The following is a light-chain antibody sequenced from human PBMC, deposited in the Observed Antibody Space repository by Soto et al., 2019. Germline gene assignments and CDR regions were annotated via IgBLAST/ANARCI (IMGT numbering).Light chain of an antibody. V-gene: IGKV3-11*01. Sequence: EIVLTQSPATRSLSPGKRATLSCRASQSVSNFLAWYRQKPGQAPSLLIYDTSNRATGIPARFSGSGSGTDFTLTINNLEPEDFAVYYCQQRSNWPITFGQGTRLEIK. CDR3: QQRSNWPIT. J-gene: IGKJ5*01. CDR1: QSVSNF. CDR2: DTS.